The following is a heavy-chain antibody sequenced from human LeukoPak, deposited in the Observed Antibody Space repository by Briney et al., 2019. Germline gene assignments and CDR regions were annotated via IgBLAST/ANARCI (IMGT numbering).Heavy chain of an antibody. J-gene: IGHJ4*02. CDR3: ARGYGSGFAY. CDR1: GGPFSGYY. D-gene: IGHD3-10*01. Sequence: PSETLSLTCAVYGGPFSGYYWSWLRQSPGKGLEWVWEINQSGSTNHNPALKSRVTISVDTSKNQFSLKVSSVTAADTAAYYCARGYGSGFAYWGQGTLVTVSS. CDR2: INQSGST. V-gene: IGHV4-34*01.